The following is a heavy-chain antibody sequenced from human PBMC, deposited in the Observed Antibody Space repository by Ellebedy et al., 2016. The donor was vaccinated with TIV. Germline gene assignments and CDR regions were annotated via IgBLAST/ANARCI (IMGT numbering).Heavy chain of an antibody. D-gene: IGHD1-26*01. Sequence: GESLKISCAASGFTFSGHWMHWVRQAPGKGLEWVSSIGSSSGYIYYADSVKGRFTISRDNAENSLYLQMNSLRAEDTAVYYCSRDRIVGATSYGYWGQGALVTVSS. CDR1: GFTFSGHW. V-gene: IGHV3-21*01. CDR2: IGSSSGYI. CDR3: SRDRIVGATSYGY. J-gene: IGHJ4*02.